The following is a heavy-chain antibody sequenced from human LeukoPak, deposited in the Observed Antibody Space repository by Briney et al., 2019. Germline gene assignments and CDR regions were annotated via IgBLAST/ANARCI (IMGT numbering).Heavy chain of an antibody. J-gene: IGHJ6*02. Sequence: ASVKVSCKASGYTFTSYGISWVRQAPGQGLEWMGWISAYNGNTNYAQKLQGRVTMTTDTSTSTAYMELRSLRSDDTAVYYCARAGSYDILTYYYYGMDVWGQGTTVTDSS. V-gene: IGHV1-18*01. CDR1: GYTFTSYG. CDR2: ISAYNGNT. CDR3: ARAGSYDILTYYYYGMDV. D-gene: IGHD3-9*01.